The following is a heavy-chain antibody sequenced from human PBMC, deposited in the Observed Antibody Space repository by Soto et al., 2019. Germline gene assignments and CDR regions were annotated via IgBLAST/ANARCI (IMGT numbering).Heavy chain of an antibody. Sequence: ASVKVSCKASGYTFTSYDINWVRQATGQGLEWMGWISGYNGNTKYAQKFQDRVTMTADTSTRTAFMEVRSLTSDDTGVYFCAATGGNYFGLDVWGQGTTVTVSS. CDR2: ISGYNGNT. CDR1: GYTFTSYD. CDR3: AATGGNYFGLDV. V-gene: IGHV1-18*01. D-gene: IGHD2-8*02. J-gene: IGHJ6*02.